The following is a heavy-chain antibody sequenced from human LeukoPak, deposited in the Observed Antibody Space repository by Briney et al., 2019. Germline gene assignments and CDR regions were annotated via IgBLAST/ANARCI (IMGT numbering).Heavy chain of an antibody. CDR2: INWNGGST. J-gene: IGHJ4*02. CDR3: ARAPLYYYDSSAHDY. D-gene: IGHD3-22*01. CDR1: GFTIDNYS. Sequence: LAGGSLRLSCAVSGFTIDNYSMSWVRQAPGKGLEWVSGINWNGGSTGYADSVKGRFTISRDNAKNSLYLQMNSLRAEDTAVYYCARAPLYYYDSSAHDYWGQGTLVTVSS. V-gene: IGHV3-20*04.